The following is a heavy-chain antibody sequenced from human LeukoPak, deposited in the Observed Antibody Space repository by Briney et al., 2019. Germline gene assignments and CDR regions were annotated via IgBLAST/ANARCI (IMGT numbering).Heavy chain of an antibody. CDR3: ATGSLGSYYLSLDY. V-gene: IGHV1-8*01. CDR2: MNPNSGNT. Sequence: ASVKVSCKASGYTFTSYDINWVRQATGQGLEWMGWMNPNSGNTGYGQKFQGRVTMTEDTSTDTAYMELSSLRSEDTAVYYCATGSLGSYYLSLDYWGQGTLVTVSS. D-gene: IGHD1-26*01. J-gene: IGHJ4*02. CDR1: GYTFTSYD.